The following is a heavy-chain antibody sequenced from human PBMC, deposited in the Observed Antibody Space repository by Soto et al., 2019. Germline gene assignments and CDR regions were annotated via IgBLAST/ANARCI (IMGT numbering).Heavy chain of an antibody. CDR1: GFAFSNYA. CDR3: AKEWSQGYYFDY. J-gene: IGHJ4*02. V-gene: IGHV3-23*01. Sequence: EVQLLESGGDLVQPGGSLRLSCAASGFAFSNYAMNWVRQAPGKGLEWVSVISGGGGTTYYADSVKGRFTISRVNSKKTLYLQMSSLRGDDTAVYYCAKEWSQGYYFDYWGQGTLVIVSS. D-gene: IGHD2-15*01. CDR2: ISGGGGTT.